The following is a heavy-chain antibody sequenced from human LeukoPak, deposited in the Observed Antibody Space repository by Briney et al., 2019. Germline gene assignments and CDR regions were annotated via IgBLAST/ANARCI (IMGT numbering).Heavy chain of an antibody. CDR3: ARGPSRYYGSGSYPLFYYYYYMDV. V-gene: IGHV4-34*01. Sequence: SETLSLTCAVYGGSFSGYYWSWIRQPPGKGLEWIGEINHSGSTNYNPSLKSRVTISVDTSKNQLSLKLSSVTAADTAVYYCARGPSRYYGSGSYPLFYYYYYMDVWGQGTLVTVSS. CDR1: GGSFSGYY. J-gene: IGHJ6*03. D-gene: IGHD3-10*01. CDR2: INHSGST.